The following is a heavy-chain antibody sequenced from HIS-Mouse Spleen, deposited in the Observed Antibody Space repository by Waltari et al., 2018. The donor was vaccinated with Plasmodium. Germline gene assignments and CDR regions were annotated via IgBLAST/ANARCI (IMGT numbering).Heavy chain of an antibody. D-gene: IGHD3-3*01. Sequence: EVQLVESGGGLVKPGGSLRLSCAASGFTFSSYSINWVRQAPGKGLEWVSSISSSSSYIYYADSVKGRFTISRDNAKNSLYLQMNSLRAEDTAVYYCARDTRLEVRSYWYFDLWGRGTLVTVSS. CDR3: ARDTRLEVRSYWYFDL. CDR2: ISSSSSYI. CDR1: GFTFSSYS. J-gene: IGHJ2*01. V-gene: IGHV3-21*01.